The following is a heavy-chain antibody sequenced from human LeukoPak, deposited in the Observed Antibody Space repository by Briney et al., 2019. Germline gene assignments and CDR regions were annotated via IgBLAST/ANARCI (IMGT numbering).Heavy chain of an antibody. D-gene: IGHD2-8*01. J-gene: IGHJ6*02. V-gene: IGHV4-59*01. CDR3: ASSVSHPSYGMDV. CDR1: GGSISSYY. CDR2: IYYSGRT. Sequence: SETLSLTCPVSGGSISSYYWSWIRQPPGKGLEWIGYIYYSGRTNYNPSLKSRVTISVDMSKNQFSLQLSSVTAADTAVYYCASSVSHPSYGMDVWGQGTTVTVSS.